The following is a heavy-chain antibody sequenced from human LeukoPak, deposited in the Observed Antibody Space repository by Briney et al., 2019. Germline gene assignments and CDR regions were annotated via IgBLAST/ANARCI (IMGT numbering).Heavy chain of an antibody. J-gene: IGHJ4*02. Sequence: PGGSLRLSCAASGFTFSAFGMHWVRQAPGKGPEWVAFIRFDASYKFYADSVKGRFTISRDNSKNTLHLQMNSLSSEDTAVYYCAKDLDCSGGTCHKTVDYGGRGTLVTVSS. CDR2: IRFDASYK. CDR3: AKDLDCSGGTCHKTVDY. V-gene: IGHV3-30*02. CDR1: GFTFSAFG. D-gene: IGHD2-15*01.